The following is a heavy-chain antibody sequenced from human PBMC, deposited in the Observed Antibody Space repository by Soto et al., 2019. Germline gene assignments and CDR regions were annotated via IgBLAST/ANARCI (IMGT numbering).Heavy chain of an antibody. Sequence: PSETLSLTCAVYGGSFSGYYWSWIRQPPGKGLEWIGEINHSGSTNYNPSLKSRVTISVDTSKNQFSLKLSSVTAEDTAVYFCARGCSGGSCYPGMDVWGQGTTVTVSS. CDR2: INHSGST. CDR1: GGSFSGYY. D-gene: IGHD2-15*01. V-gene: IGHV4-34*01. CDR3: ARGCSGGSCYPGMDV. J-gene: IGHJ6*02.